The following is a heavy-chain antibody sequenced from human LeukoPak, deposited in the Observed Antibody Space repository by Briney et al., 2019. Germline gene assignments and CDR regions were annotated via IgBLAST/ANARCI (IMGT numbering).Heavy chain of an antibody. CDR2: IHNSGST. CDR1: GGSVSSYY. J-gene: IGHJ6*03. V-gene: IGHV4-59*02. Sequence: SETLSLTCTVSGGSVSSYYWSWIRQPPGEGLEWIAYIHNSGSTNYNPSLKSRATIAVDTSKNQFSLKLSSVTAADTAVYYCARIYYYGSGSYLYYMDVWGKGTTVTVSS. CDR3: ARIYYYGSGSYLYYMDV. D-gene: IGHD3-10*01.